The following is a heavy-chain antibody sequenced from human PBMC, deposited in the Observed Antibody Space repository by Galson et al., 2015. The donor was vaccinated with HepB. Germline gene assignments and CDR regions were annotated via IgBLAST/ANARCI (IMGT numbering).Heavy chain of an antibody. D-gene: IGHD5-18*01. CDR1: GDSISRDY. J-gene: IGHJ5*02. CDR3: ARRPDRSGYSYGYHYFDP. V-gene: IGHV4-59*08. CDR2: IHHSGTT. Sequence: SETLSLTCTVSGDSISRDYWSWIRQPPGKGLEWIGYIHHSGTTNYSPSFWSRVSISVDTSKKQFSLKLTSVTAADTAMYYCARRPDRSGYSYGYHYFDPWGQGTLVTVSS.